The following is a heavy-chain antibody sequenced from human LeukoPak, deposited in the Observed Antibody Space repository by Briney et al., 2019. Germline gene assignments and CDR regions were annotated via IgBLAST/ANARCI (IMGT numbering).Heavy chain of an antibody. CDR1: GFTFSSYT. Sequence: GGSLRLSCAASGFTFSSYTMNWVRQAPGKGLEWVSSISSSSSYIYYADSVKGRFTISRDNPKNTLYLQMNSLRAEDTAVYFCAKRGVVIRVILVGFHKEAYYFDSWGQGALVTVSS. J-gene: IGHJ4*02. D-gene: IGHD3-22*01. CDR3: AKRGVVIRVILVGFHKEAYYFDS. CDR2: ISSSSSYI. V-gene: IGHV3-21*04.